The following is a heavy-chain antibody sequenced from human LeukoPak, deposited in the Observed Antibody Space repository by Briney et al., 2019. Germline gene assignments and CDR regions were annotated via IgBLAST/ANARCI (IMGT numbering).Heavy chain of an antibody. CDR1: GGSFSGYY. D-gene: IGHD3-3*01. CDR3: ARGRRITIFGVKPYYYYMDV. Sequence: SETLSLTCAVYGGSFSGYYWSWIRQPPGKGLEWIGEINHSGSTNYNPSLKSRVTISVDTSKNQFSLKLSSVTAADTAVYYFARGRRITIFGVKPYYYYMDVWGKGTTVTVSS. V-gene: IGHV4-34*01. CDR2: INHSGST. J-gene: IGHJ6*03.